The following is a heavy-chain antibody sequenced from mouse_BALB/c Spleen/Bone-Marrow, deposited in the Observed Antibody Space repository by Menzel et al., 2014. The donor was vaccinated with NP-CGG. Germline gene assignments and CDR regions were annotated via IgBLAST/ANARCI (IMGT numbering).Heavy chain of an antibody. Sequence: VQLQQSGPELVRPGASVKMSCKASGYTFTSYVMHWVKQKPGQGLEWIGNINPYNDGTKYNEKFKGKATLTSDKSSSTAFMELSRLTSEDSAVYYCARSLDGYDWYFDVWDAGTTVTVSS. V-gene: IGHV1-14*01. CDR2: INPYNDGT. CDR1: GYTFTSYV. CDR3: ARSLDGYDWYFDV. J-gene: IGHJ1*01. D-gene: IGHD2-2*01.